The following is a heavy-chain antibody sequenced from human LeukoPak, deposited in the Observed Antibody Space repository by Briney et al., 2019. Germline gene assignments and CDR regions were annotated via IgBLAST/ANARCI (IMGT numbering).Heavy chain of an antibody. CDR2: IRYDGSNK. D-gene: IGHD3-3*01. J-gene: IGHJ4*02. CDR1: GFTFSSYG. CDR3: AKVESDFWSGYSDN. V-gene: IGHV3-30*02. Sequence: GGSLRLSCAASGFTFSSYGMHWVRHAPGKGLEWVAFIRYDGSNKYYADSVKGRFTISRDNSKNTLYLQMNSLRAEDTAVYYCAKVESDFWSGYSDNWGQGTLVTVSS.